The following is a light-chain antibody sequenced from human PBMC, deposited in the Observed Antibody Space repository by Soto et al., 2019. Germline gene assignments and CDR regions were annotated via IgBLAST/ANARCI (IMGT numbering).Light chain of an antibody. V-gene: IGKV1-5*01. J-gene: IGKJ1*01. CDR2: DAS. CDR3: QQYNSYSPT. CDR1: QSISSW. Sequence: DMEMTQSPSTLSASVGDRVTITFRASQSISSWLAWYQQKPGKAPKLLIYDASSLESGVPSRFSGSGSGTEFTLTISSLQPDDFATYYCQQYNSYSPTFGKGTKVEIK.